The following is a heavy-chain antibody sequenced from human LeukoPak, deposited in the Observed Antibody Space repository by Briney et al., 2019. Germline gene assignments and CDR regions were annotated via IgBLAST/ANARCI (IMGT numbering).Heavy chain of an antibody. CDR1: GYTFTSYD. CDR2: MNPNSGNT. J-gene: IGHJ4*02. Sequence: ASVKVSCKASGYTFTSYDINWVRQATGQGLEWMGWMNPNSGNTGYAQKFQGRVTMTRNTSISTAYMELGSLRSEDTAVYYCARGNSGYDLYYFDYWGQGTLVTVSS. CDR3: ARGNSGYDLYYFDY. D-gene: IGHD5-12*01. V-gene: IGHV1-8*01.